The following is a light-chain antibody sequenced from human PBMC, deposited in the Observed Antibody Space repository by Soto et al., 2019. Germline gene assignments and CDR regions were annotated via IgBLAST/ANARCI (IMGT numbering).Light chain of an antibody. J-gene: IGLJ2*01. V-gene: IGLV2-11*01. Sequence: QSALTQPRSVSGSPGQSVTISCTGTSIDVGGYNYVSWYQHHPGKDPKLMIYDVSKRPSGVPDRFSGSKSGNTASLTISGLQAEDEADYYCCAYAGSYPLVFGGGTKLTVL. CDR3: CAYAGSYPLV. CDR2: DVS. CDR1: SIDVGGYNY.